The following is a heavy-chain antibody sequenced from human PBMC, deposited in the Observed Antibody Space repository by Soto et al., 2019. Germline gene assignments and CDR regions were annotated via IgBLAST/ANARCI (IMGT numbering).Heavy chain of an antibody. J-gene: IGHJ6*03. CDR3: ARRTPYIVVVPAATNYYYYMDF. D-gene: IGHD2-2*01. CDR2: ISAYNGNT. Sequence: ASVKVSCKASGYTFTSYGISWVRQAPGQGLEWMGWISAYNGNTNYAQKLQGRVTMTTDTSTSTAYMELRSLRSDDTAVYYCARRTPYIVVVPAATNYYYYMDFCGKGIMVTVSS. CDR1: GYTFTSYG. V-gene: IGHV1-18*01.